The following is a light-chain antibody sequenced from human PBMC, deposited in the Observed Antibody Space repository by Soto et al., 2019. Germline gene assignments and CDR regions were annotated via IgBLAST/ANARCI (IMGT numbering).Light chain of an antibody. V-gene: IGKV1-33*01. CDR1: QDITNS. CDR3: QQYDNLPLT. Sequence: DIQMTQSPSSLSASVGDRVTITCQASQDITNSLNWYQQKPGKAPKVLIYAASILETGVPSRFSGSGSGTDFTFTISSLQPEDVATYYCQQYDNLPLTFGPGTTVDIE. J-gene: IGKJ3*01. CDR2: AAS.